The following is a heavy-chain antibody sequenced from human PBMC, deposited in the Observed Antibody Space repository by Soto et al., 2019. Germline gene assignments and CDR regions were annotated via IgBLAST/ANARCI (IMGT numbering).Heavy chain of an antibody. Sequence: SDTRSLTSPVSCCPISIGDSYLSWIRQPPGKGLEWIGYIYYSGSTNYNPSLKSRVTISVDTSKNQFSLKLSSVTAADTAVYYCAREGVGATGFDYWGQGTLVTVSS. CDR1: CCPISIGDSY. D-gene: IGHD1-26*01. CDR2: IYYSGST. V-gene: IGHV4-61*08. CDR3: AREGVGATGFDY. J-gene: IGHJ4*02.